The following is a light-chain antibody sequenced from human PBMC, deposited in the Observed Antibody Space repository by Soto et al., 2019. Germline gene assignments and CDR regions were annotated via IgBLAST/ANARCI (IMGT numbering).Light chain of an antibody. CDR1: QSISSW. CDR3: QRYNSSWT. CDR2: DAS. Sequence: DIQMTQSPSTLSASVGDRVTITCRASQSISSWLAWYQQKPGKAPKLLIYDASSLESGVPSRFSGSRSGTEFTLTISDLQPDDVATYYCQRYNSSWTFGQGTKVEIK. V-gene: IGKV1-5*01. J-gene: IGKJ1*01.